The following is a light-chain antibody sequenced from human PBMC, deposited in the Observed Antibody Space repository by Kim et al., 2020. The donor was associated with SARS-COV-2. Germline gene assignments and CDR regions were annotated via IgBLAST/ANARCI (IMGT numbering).Light chain of an antibody. CDR3: QQYEGNPPA. CDR2: YAS. Sequence: ASVGDTVTVTCRASQDIGNFLAWFQQKPGKAPRSLIFYASSLQSGVPSRFSGSGSGTEFTLTITNLQPGDFATYYCQQYEGNPPAFGGGTKVDIK. J-gene: IGKJ4*01. V-gene: IGKV1-16*01. CDR1: QDIGNF.